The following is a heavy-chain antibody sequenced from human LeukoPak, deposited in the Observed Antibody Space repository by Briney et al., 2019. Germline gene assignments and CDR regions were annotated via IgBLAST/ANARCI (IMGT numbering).Heavy chain of an antibody. V-gene: IGHV4-39*07. D-gene: IGHD2-15*01. CDR3: ARVRDCSGGSCYSLNWFDL. Sequence: SETLSLTCTVSGGSISSSSYYWGWNRQPPGKGLEWIGSIYYSGSTYYNPSLKSRVTISVDTSKNQFSLKLSSVTAADTAVYYCARVRDCSGGSCYSLNWFDLWGQGTLVTVSS. CDR1: GGSISSSSYY. J-gene: IGHJ5*02. CDR2: IYYSGST.